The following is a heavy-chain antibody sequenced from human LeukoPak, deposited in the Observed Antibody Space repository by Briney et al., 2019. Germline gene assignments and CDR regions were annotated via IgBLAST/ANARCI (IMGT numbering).Heavy chain of an antibody. J-gene: IGHJ4*02. CDR1: GDSITTYF. CDR2: IYYTGST. D-gene: IGHD6-13*01. Sequence: SETLSLTCSVSGDSITTYFWTWIRQPPGKGLEWIGYIYYTGSTNYNPSLKSRVTMSVDSSKNQISLKLTSVTAADTAVYYCTTYRQQLAFDTWGQGTLVTVSS. V-gene: IGHV4-59*01. CDR3: TTYRQQLAFDT.